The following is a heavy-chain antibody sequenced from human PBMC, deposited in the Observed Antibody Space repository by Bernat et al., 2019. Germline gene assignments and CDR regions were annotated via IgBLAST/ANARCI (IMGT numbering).Heavy chain of an antibody. V-gene: IGHV1-2*04. J-gene: IGHJ5*02. D-gene: IGHD2-15*01. CDR3: AGCSGGSCYSGWGGWFDP. Sequence: QVQLVQSGAEVKKPGASVKVSCKASGYTFTGYYMHWVRQAPGQGLEWMGWINPNSGGTNYAQKFQGWVTMTRDTSISTAYMELSSLRSEDTAVYYCAGCSGGSCYSGWGGWFDPWGQGTLVTVSS. CDR1: GYTFTGYY. CDR2: INPNSGGT.